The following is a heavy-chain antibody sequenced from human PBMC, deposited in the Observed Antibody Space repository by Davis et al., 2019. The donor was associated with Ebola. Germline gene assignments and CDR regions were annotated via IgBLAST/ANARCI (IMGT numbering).Heavy chain of an antibody. CDR1: GFTFSSYW. CDR2: IKQDGSEK. Sequence: GESLKISCAASGFTFSSYWMSWVRQAPGKGLEWVANIKQDGSEKYYVDSVKGRFTISRDNAKNSLYLQMNSLRAEDTAVYYCARDPWAGNGGYGDFWGQGTLVTVST. J-gene: IGHJ4*02. V-gene: IGHV3-7*01. D-gene: IGHD5-12*01. CDR3: ARDPWAGNGGYGDF.